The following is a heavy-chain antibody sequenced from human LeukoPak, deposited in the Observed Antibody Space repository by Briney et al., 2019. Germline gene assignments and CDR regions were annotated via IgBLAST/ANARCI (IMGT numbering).Heavy chain of an antibody. J-gene: IGHJ4*02. CDR3: ARERGNIYSGNYYRLPDL. Sequence: GASVKVSCKASGYTFTSYYLHWVRQAPGQGLEWMGIINPSDDSTNYAQKFQGRVTMTSDMSTSTAYMELSSLRSEDTAAYYCARERGNIYSGNYYRLPDLWGQGTLVTVSS. D-gene: IGHD1-26*01. CDR1: GYTFTSYY. CDR2: INPSDDST. V-gene: IGHV1-46*01.